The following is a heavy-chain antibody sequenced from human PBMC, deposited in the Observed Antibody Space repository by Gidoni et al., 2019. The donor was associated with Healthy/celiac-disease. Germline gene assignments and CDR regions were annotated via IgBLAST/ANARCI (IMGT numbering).Heavy chain of an antibody. CDR3: ARGSQRGAARLHYGMDV. V-gene: IGHV3-33*01. CDR1: GFTFSSYG. CDR2: IWYDGSNK. Sequence: QVQLVESGGGVVQPGRSLRLSCAASGFTFSSYGMHWVRQAPGKGLEWVAVIWYDGSNKYYADSVKGRFTISRDNSKNTLYLQMNSLRAEDTAVYYCARGSQRGAARLHYGMDVWGQGTTVTVSS. D-gene: IGHD6-6*01. J-gene: IGHJ6*02.